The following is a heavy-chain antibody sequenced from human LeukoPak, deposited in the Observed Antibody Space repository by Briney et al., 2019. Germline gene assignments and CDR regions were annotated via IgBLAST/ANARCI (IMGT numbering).Heavy chain of an antibody. V-gene: IGHV2-5*01. CDR1: GFSLSTSGVG. J-gene: IGHJ4*02. CDR3: ARSFSGITIFGVVITPSDY. D-gene: IGHD3-3*01. Sequence: ESGPTLVKPTQTLTLTCTFSGFSLSTSGVGVGWIRQPPGKALEWLALIYWNDDKRYSPSLKSRLTITKDTSKNQVVLTMTNMDPVDTATYYCARSFSGITIFGVVITPSDYWGQGTLVTVSS. CDR2: IYWNDDK.